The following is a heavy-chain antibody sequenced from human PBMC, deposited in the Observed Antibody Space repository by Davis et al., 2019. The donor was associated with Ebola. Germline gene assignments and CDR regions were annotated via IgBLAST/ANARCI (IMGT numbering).Heavy chain of an antibody. CDR1: GYSFTTYW. CDR3: ARGYWHFDL. J-gene: IGHJ2*01. V-gene: IGHV5-51*01. CDR2: IYPGDSDT. Sequence: KVSCKGSGYSFTTYWIGWVRQMPGKGLEWMGIIYPGDSDTRYSPSFQGQFTISADKSISTAYLQWSSLEASDTALYYCARGYWHFDLWGRGTLVTVSS.